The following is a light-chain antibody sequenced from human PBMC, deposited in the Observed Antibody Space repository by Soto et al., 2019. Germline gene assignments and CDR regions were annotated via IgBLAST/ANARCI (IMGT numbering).Light chain of an antibody. CDR1: QGVSGN. CDR3: QQHGTSPYT. Sequence: EIVMTQSPATLSVSPGERATLSCRASQGVSGNLAWYQQKPGQAPRLLIYGASTRATGIPARFSGSGSGTEFTLTISSLQSEDFAVYYCQQHGTSPYTFGQGTVLEIK. CDR2: GAS. J-gene: IGKJ2*01. V-gene: IGKV3-15*01.